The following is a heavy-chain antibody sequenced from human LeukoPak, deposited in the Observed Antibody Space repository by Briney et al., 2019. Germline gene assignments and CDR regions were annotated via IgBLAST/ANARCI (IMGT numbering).Heavy chain of an antibody. Sequence: PGGSLRLSCAASGSYWMHWVRQAPGKGLVWVSHINSDGSWTSYADSVKGRFTISKDNAKNTVYLQMNNLRAEDTAVHYCVSFYETYWGRGTLVTVSS. CDR3: VSFYETY. J-gene: IGHJ4*02. CDR2: INSDGSWT. V-gene: IGHV3-74*01. CDR1: GSYW. D-gene: IGHD2/OR15-2a*01.